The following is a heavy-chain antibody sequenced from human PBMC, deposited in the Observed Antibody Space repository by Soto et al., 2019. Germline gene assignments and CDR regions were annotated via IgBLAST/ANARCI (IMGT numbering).Heavy chain of an antibody. D-gene: IGHD2-15*01. CDR1: GGTFSSYA. CDR2: IIPIFGTA. Sequence: QVQLVQSGAEVKKPGSSVKVSCKASGGTFSSYAISWVRQAPGQGLEWMGGIIPIFGTANYAQKFQGRVTITADESTSTAYMELSSLRSGDTAVYYCARRYCSGGSCYSYYFDYWGQGTLVTVSS. V-gene: IGHV1-69*01. CDR3: ARRYCSGGSCYSYYFDY. J-gene: IGHJ4*02.